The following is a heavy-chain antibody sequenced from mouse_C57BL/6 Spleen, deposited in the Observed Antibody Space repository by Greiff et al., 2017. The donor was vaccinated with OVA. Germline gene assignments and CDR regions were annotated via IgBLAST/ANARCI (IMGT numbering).Heavy chain of an antibody. V-gene: IGHV2-9-1*01. CDR2: IWTGGGT. Sequence: VMLVESGPGLVAPSQSLSITCTVSGFSLTSYAISWVRQPPGKGLEWLGVIWTGGGTNYNSALKSRLSISKDNSKSQVFLKMNSLQTDDTARYYCARNPVLGGYYFDYWGQGTTLTVSS. CDR3: ARNPVLGGYYFDY. D-gene: IGHD3-3*01. J-gene: IGHJ2*01. CDR1: GFSLTSYA.